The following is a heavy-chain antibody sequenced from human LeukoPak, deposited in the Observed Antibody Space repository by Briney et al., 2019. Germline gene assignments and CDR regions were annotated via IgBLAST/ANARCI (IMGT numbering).Heavy chain of an antibody. CDR1: GFTFSSYG. Sequence: PGGSLRLSCAASGFTFSSYGMHWVRQAPGKGLEWVAVIWYGGSNKYYADSVKGRFTISRDNSKNTLYLQMNSLRAEDTALYYCSLWFGTSSWMGPLDYWGLGTLVTVSS. CDR2: IWYGGSNK. D-gene: IGHD3-10*01. J-gene: IGHJ4*02. V-gene: IGHV3-33*08. CDR3: SLWFGTSSWMGPLDY.